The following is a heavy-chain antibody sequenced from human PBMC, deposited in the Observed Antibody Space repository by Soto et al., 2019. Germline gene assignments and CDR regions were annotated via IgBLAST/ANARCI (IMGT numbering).Heavy chain of an antibody. D-gene: IGHD1-26*01. J-gene: IGHJ4*02. CDR2: IRNKANSYST. Sequence: GGSLRLSCAASGFTFSYHYVEWVRQAPGKGLEWVGRIRNKANSYSTEYAASVKGRFTISRDDSMNSLYLQMNSLKTEDTAVFYCARYSGSYSRGLDYWGQGTPVTVSS. CDR1: GFTFSYHY. CDR3: ARYSGSYSRGLDY. V-gene: IGHV3-72*01.